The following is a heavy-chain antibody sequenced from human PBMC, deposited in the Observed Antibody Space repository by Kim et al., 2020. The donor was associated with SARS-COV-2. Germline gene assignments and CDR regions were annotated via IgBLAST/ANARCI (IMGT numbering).Heavy chain of an antibody. CDR2: IYYSGST. CDR3: ARDRREWFGELFDP. J-gene: IGHJ5*02. V-gene: IGHV4-30-4*01. CDR1: GGSISTGDYY. Sequence: SETLSLTCTVSGGSISTGDYYWSWIRQPPGKGLEWIGYIYYSGSTYYNPSLKSRVTISVDTSKNQFSLKLSSVTAADTAVYYCARDRREWFGELFDPWGQGTLAT. D-gene: IGHD3-10*01.